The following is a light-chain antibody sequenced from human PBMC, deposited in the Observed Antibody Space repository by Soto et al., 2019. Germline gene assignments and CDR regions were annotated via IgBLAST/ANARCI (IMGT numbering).Light chain of an antibody. CDR1: QSVSSN. J-gene: IGKJ1*01. V-gene: IGKV3-15*01. CDR3: QQYNNWLTWT. Sequence: EFVLTQSPGTLSLSPGERATLSCRASQSVSSNLAWYQQKPGQAPRLLIYGASTRATGIPARFSGSGSGTEFTLTISSLQSEDFAVYYCQQYNNWLTWTFGQGSKVDIK. CDR2: GAS.